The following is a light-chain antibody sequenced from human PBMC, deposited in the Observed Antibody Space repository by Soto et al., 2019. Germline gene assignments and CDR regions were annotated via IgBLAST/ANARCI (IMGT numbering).Light chain of an antibody. V-gene: IGKV3-20*01. Sequence: EIVLTQSPGTLSLSPGERATLSCRASQSVSSSYLAWYQQKPGQAPRLLIYGASSRATGIPDRFSGSGSGTDLTINISRMEPEDFAAYYCQQCDGSPRLTCGGGTKLEIK. CDR1: QSVSSSY. CDR2: GAS. CDR3: QQCDGSPRLT. J-gene: IGKJ4*01.